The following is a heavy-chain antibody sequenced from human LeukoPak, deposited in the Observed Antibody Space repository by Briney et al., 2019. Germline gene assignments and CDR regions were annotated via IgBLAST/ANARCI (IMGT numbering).Heavy chain of an antibody. J-gene: IGHJ4*02. V-gene: IGHV3-30*18. Sequence: GGSLRLSCAASGFTFSNYAMHWVHQAPGKGLEWMAVISYDGTDKYYADSVKGRFTISRDNSKNTLFLQMNSLRAEDTAMYYCAKGEGGDSGWYGDYWGQGTLVTVSS. CDR3: AKGEGGDSGWYGDY. CDR2: ISYDGTDK. CDR1: GFTFSNYA. D-gene: IGHD6-19*01.